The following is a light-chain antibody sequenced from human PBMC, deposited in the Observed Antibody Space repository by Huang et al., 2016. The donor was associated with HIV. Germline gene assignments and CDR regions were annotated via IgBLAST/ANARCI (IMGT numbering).Light chain of an antibody. CDR2: DAA. V-gene: IGKV3-11*01. CDR3: QQRNNWPPLWT. Sequence: EIVLTQSPATLSLSPGERATLSCRASQSVSSYLAWYQQNPGQAPRPLIYDAANRATGIPARFSGSGSGTDFTLTISSLEPEDFAVYYCQQRNNWPPLWTFGQGTKVEIK. J-gene: IGKJ1*01. CDR1: QSVSSY.